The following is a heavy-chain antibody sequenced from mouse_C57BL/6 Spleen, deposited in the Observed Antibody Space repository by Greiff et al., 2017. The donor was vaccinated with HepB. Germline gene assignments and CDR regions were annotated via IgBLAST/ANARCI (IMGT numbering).Heavy chain of an antibody. J-gene: IGHJ4*01. CDR1: GYTFTDYY. D-gene: IGHD2-1*01. CDR2: INPYNGGT. V-gene: IGHV1-19*01. Sequence: VQLQQSGPVLVKPGASVKMSCKASGYTFTDYYMNWVKQSHGKSLEWIGVINPYNGGTSYNQKFKGKATLTVDKSSSTAYMELNSLTSEDSAVYYCARSYGNISYAMDYWGQGTSVTVSS. CDR3: ARSYGNISYAMDY.